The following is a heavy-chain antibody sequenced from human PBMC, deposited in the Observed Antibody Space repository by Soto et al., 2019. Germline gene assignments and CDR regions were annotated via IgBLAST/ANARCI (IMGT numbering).Heavy chain of an antibody. J-gene: IGHJ6*03. CDR2: IYYSGST. CDR3: ARVPYCSSTSCHKTNYYYYYMDV. Sequence: SETLSLTCTVSGGSISSGGYYWSWIRQHPGKGLEWIGHIYYSGSTYYNPSLKSRVTISVDTSKNQFSLKLSSVTAADTAVYYCARVPYCSSTSCHKTNYYYYYMDVWGKGTTVTVSS. CDR1: GGSISSGGYY. V-gene: IGHV4-31*03. D-gene: IGHD2-2*01.